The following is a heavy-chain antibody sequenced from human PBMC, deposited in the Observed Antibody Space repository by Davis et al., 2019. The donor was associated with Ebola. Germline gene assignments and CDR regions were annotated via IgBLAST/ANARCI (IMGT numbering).Heavy chain of an antibody. CDR3: AKRVEYSSSSAYFDS. CDR1: GFTFSNYG. D-gene: IGHD6-6*01. Sequence: PGGSLRLSCAASGFTFSNYGMTWVRQAPGEGLKWVSSISQKGGDTYYADSVEGRFTISRDNSKNTLYLQMNSLSADDTAVYYCAKRVEYSSSSAYFDSWGQGTLVTVSS. J-gene: IGHJ4*02. V-gene: IGHV3-23*01. CDR2: ISQKGGDT.